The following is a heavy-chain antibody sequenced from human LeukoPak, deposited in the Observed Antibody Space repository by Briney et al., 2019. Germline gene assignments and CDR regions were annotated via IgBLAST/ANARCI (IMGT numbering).Heavy chain of an antibody. Sequence: GGSLRLSCAASGFTFSSYWMNWVRQAPGKGLEWVANIKQDGSEKFYVDSVKGRFTISRDNAKNSLHLQMNSLRAEDTAVYYCARDPYYYESSGYFFGAFDIWGQGTMVTVSS. CDR2: IKQDGSEK. D-gene: IGHD3-22*01. CDR1: GFTFSSYW. J-gene: IGHJ3*02. CDR3: ARDPYYYESSGYFFGAFDI. V-gene: IGHV3-7*01.